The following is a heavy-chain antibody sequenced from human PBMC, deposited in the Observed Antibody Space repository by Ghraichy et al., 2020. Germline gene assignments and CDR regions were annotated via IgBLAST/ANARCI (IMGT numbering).Heavy chain of an antibody. D-gene: IGHD4-17*01. J-gene: IGHJ5*02. CDR2: MNPNSGGT. CDR1: GYTFTDYY. V-gene: IGHV1-2*02. Sequence: ASVKVSCKASGYTFTDYYMHWVRQAPGQGLEWMGLMNPNSGGTTYAQKFQGRVTMTRDTSISTAYMELSRLTSDDTALYYCAREAYGDPGSSWFDPWGQGTLVTVSS. CDR3: AREAYGDPGSSWFDP.